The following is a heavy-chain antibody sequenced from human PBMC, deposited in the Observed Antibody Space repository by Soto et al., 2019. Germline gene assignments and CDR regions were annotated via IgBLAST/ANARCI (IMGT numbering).Heavy chain of an antibody. J-gene: IGHJ6*02. Sequence: ASVKVSCKASGYTFTSYAMHWVRQATGQGLEWMGWMNPNSGNTGYAQKFQGRVTMTRNTSISTAYMELSSLRSEDTAVYYCARGKLVYAIDYYYGMDVWGQGTTVTVSS. CDR3: ARGKLVYAIDYYYGMDV. D-gene: IGHD2-8*01. CDR2: MNPNSGNT. V-gene: IGHV1-8*02. CDR1: GYTFTSYA.